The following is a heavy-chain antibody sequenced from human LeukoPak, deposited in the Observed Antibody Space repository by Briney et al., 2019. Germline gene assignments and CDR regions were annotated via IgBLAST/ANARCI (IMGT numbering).Heavy chain of an antibody. CDR3: AKDRGTGTTVDYFDY. CDR2: IRYDGSKN. V-gene: IGHV3-30*02. J-gene: IGHJ4*02. CDR1: GFTFSSYG. Sequence: PGGSLRLSCAASGFTFSSYGMHWVRQAPGKGLEWVAFIRYDGSKNYYADSVKGRFTISRDNSRNTLDLQMNSLRAEDTAVYYCAKDRGTGTTVDYFDYWGQGTLVTVSS. D-gene: IGHD1-7*01.